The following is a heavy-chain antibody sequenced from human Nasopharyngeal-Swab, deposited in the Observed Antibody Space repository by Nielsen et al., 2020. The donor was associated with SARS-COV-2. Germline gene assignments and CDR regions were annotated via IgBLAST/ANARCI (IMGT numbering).Heavy chain of an antibody. CDR3: ARGNDFRSGCHPYYYDY. D-gene: IGHD3-3*01. V-gene: IGHV3-33*01. CDR1: GFTFSSYG. CDR2: IWYDGSNK. Sequence: GESLKISCAASGFTFSSYGMHWVRQAPGKGLEWVALIWYDGSNKYYADSVKGRFTISRDNSKNTLYLQINSLRAEDTAVYYCARGNDFRSGCHPYYYDYWGQGTVVTVSS. J-gene: IGHJ4*02.